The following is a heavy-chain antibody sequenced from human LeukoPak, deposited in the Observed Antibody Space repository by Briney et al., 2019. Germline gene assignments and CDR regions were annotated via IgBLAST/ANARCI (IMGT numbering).Heavy chain of an antibody. J-gene: IGHJ4*02. V-gene: IGHV3-48*01. CDR1: GFTFSSYS. Sequence: GGSLRLSCAASGFTFSSYSMNWVRQAPGKGLEWVSYISSSSSTIYYADSVKGRFTISRDNAKNSLYLQMNSLRAEDTAAYYCARDPPGSGCYRGRGEYYFDYWGQGTLVTVSS. CDR2: ISSSSSTI. CDR3: ARDPPGSGCYRGRGEYYFDY. D-gene: IGHD2-15*01.